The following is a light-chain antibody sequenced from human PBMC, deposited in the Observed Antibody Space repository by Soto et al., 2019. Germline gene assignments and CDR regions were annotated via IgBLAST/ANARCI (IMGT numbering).Light chain of an antibody. CDR3: QQFNNWPRT. V-gene: IGKV3D-15*01. Sequence: EVVMTQSPATLSVSPGESATLSCRASQSVRSNLAWYQQRPGQAPRLLIYGASTRATGIPVRFSAGGSGTEFTLTISSLQSEDFAVYYCQQFNNWPRTFGQGTKVDIK. CDR2: GAS. CDR1: QSVRSN. J-gene: IGKJ1*01.